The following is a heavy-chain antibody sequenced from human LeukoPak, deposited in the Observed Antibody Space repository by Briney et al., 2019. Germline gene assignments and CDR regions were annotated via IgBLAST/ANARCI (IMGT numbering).Heavy chain of an antibody. CDR3: AREPGDYYYYYYMDV. CDR1: GGSISSGSYY. V-gene: IGHV4-61*02. D-gene: IGHD3-10*01. CDR2: IYTSGST. J-gene: IGHJ6*03. Sequence: PSETLSLTCTVSGGSISSGSYYWSWIRQPAGKGLEWIGRIYTSGSTNYNPSLKSRVTISVDTSKNQFSLKLSSVTAADTAVYYCAREPGDYYYYYYMDVSGKGTTVTVSS.